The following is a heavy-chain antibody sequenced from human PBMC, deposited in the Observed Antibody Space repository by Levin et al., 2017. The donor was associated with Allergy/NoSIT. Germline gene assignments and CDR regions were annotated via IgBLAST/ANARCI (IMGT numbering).Heavy chain of an antibody. CDR1: GFTLSNYW. J-gene: IGHJ4*02. CDR3: ARVPRVSRSLTPDH. CDR2: IKEDGSEQ. D-gene: IGHD3-16*01. V-gene: IGHV3-7*01. Sequence: SCAASGFTLSNYWMSWVRQASGKGLEWVANIKEDGSEQYYVDSVEGRFTISRDNAKNSLYLVMNSLRVEDTAVYYCARVPRVSRSLTPDHWGQGTLVTVSS.